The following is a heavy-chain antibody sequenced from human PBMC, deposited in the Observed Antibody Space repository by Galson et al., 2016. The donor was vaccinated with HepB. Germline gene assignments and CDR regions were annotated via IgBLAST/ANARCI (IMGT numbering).Heavy chain of an antibody. Sequence: SVKVSCKASGYNFARFGISWVRQAPGRGLEWLGWISPNSGKSNQTQKLQGRLTMTTDTSTSTAYMELRSLRSDDTAVYYCARSAGYSSSLRYWGQGTLVTVSS. CDR1: GYNFARFG. CDR2: ISPNSGKS. D-gene: IGHD6-19*01. J-gene: IGHJ4*02. V-gene: IGHV1-18*04. CDR3: ARSAGYSSSLRY.